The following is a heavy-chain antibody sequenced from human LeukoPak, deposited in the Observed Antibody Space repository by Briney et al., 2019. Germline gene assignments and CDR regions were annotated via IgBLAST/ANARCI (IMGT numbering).Heavy chain of an antibody. CDR1: GFTFSSYG. CDR2: IHFDGSNQ. D-gene: IGHD3-10*01. CDR3: ARDLRIERFGELPAGY. V-gene: IGHV3-30*02. J-gene: IGHJ4*02. Sequence: GGSLRLSCAASGFTFSSYGMHWVRQAPGKGLEWVAFIHFDGSNQYYADSVKGRFTISRDNSKNTLYLQMNSLRAEDTAVYYCARDLRIERFGELPAGYWGQGTLVTVSS.